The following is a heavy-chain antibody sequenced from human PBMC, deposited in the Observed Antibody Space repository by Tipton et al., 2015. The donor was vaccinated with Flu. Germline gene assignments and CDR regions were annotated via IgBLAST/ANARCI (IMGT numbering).Heavy chain of an antibody. CDR2: ISWNGGSI. D-gene: IGHD5-24*01. Sequence: QLVQSGGGLVQPGRSLRLSCAVSGFTFNDYSMHWVRQAPGKGLEWVSSISWNGGSIGYAASVKGRFTISRDNAKNSLYLQMNSLRVEDTALYYCAKDTYGANANYYGMDVWGQGTSVTVSS. CDR3: AKDTYGANANYYGMDV. J-gene: IGHJ6*02. CDR1: GFTFNDYS. V-gene: IGHV3-9*01.